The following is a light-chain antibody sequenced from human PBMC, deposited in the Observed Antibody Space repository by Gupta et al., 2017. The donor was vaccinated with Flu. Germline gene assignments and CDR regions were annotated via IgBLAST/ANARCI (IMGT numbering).Light chain of an antibody. CDR3: QQYKNWPLRT. Sequence: DSLSAFPGERVTLSCRASQSVDTNLAWYQHKPGQGPRPLIYAVSTRAADVPARFSGSGYGIEFTLAISSRQSEDFAVYYCQQYKNWPLRTFGQGTKLDIK. J-gene: IGKJ2*01. CDR1: QSVDTN. V-gene: IGKV3-15*01. CDR2: AVS.